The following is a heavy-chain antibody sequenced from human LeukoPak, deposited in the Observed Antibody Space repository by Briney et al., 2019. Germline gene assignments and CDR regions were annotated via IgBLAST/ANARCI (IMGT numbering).Heavy chain of an antibody. Sequence: GGSLRLSCAASGFTFSSYGMSWVRQAPGKGLEWVSAISGSGGSTYYADSVKGRFTISRDNSKNTLYLQMNSLRAEDTAVYYCAKDPHDSSGYFDYWGQGTLVTVSS. D-gene: IGHD3-22*01. J-gene: IGHJ4*02. V-gene: IGHV3-23*01. CDR3: AKDPHDSSGYFDY. CDR1: GFTFSSYG. CDR2: ISGSGGST.